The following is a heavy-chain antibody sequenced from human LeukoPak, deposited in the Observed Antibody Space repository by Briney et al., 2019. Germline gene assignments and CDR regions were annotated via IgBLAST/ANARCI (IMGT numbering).Heavy chain of an antibody. J-gene: IGHJ4*01. V-gene: IGHV3-23*01. CDR1: GFTFSSYA. D-gene: IGHD6-6*01. Sequence: GGSLRLSCAASGFTFSSYAMIWVRKAPGKGLEWVSAISGSGGSTYYADSVKGRFTVSRDNSKNTLYLQMESLRVEDTAVYYCQARHGYWGHGTLVTVSS. CDR3: QARHGY. CDR2: ISGSGGST.